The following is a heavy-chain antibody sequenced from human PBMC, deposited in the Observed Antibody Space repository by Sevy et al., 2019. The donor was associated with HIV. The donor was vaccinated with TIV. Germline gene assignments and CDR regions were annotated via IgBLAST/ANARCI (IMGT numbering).Heavy chain of an antibody. Sequence: SETLSLTCTVSGGSISSSTYYWGWIRQPPGKGLEWIGNIYYSGSTYYNPSLRSRVTISVDTSNNQFSLRLSSVTAADTSGYFCARQVAARNMITSGGVIVPWSRGTYLSDSWGQGTPVTVSS. D-gene: IGHD3-16*02. V-gene: IGHV4-39*01. CDR3: ARQVAARNMITSGGVIVPWSRGTYLSDS. J-gene: IGHJ4*02. CDR2: IYYSGST. CDR1: GGSISSSTYY.